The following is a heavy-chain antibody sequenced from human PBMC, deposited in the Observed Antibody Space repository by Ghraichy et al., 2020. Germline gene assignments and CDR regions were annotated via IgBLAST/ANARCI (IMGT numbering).Heavy chain of an antibody. V-gene: IGHV3-23*01. CDR3: AKWAFIVGATGDFDY. Sequence: GESLNISCAASGFTFSSYAMSWVRQAPGKGLEWVSAISGSGGSTYYADSVKGRFTISRDNSKNTLYLQMNSLRAEDTAVYYCAKWAFIVGATGDFDYWGQGTLVTVSS. D-gene: IGHD1-26*01. CDR2: ISGSGGST. CDR1: GFTFSSYA. J-gene: IGHJ4*02.